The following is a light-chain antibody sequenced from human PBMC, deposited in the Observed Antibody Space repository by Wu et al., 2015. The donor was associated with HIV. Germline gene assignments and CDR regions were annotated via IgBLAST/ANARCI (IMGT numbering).Light chain of an antibody. CDR2: DAS. Sequence: DIQMTQSPSTLSASVGDRVTITCRASQSVNNWLAWYQQKPGKAPQLLIYDASTLEWGVPSRFSGSGSGTEFSLTINSLQPDDFATYYCQQYNSYPYSLGQGTKAGDQT. CDR1: QSVNNW. J-gene: IGKJ2*03. V-gene: IGKV1-5*03. CDR3: QQYNSYPYS.